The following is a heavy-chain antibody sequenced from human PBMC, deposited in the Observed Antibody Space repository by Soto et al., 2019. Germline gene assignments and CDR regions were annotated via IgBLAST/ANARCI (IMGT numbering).Heavy chain of an antibody. J-gene: IGHJ4*02. D-gene: IGHD4-17*01. CDR2: IYYSGST. CDR1: GGSISSYY. CDR3: ARAYGDYVFDF. Sequence: PSETLSLTCTVSGGSISSYYCSWIRQPPGKGLEWIGYIYYSGSTNYNPSLKSRVTISVDTSKNHFSLKLSSVTATDTAVYYCARAYGDYVFDFWGQGTLVTVSS. V-gene: IGHV4-59*01.